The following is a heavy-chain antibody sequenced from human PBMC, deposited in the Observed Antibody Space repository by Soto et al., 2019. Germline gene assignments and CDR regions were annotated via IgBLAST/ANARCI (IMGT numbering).Heavy chain of an antibody. CDR3: ARDLLPGQWLIQPVGY. CDR1: GYTLTELS. CDR2: FDPEDGET. Sequence: ASVKVSCKVSGYTLTELSMHWVRQAPGKGLEWMGGFDPEDGETIYAQKFQGRVTMTEDTSTHTAYMELSSLRSEDTAVYYCARDLLPGQWLIQPVGYWGQGTLVTVSS. D-gene: IGHD6-19*01. J-gene: IGHJ4*02. V-gene: IGHV1-24*01.